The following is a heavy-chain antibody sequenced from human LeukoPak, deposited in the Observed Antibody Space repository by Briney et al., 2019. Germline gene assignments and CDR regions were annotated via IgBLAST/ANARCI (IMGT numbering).Heavy chain of an antibody. Sequence: SETLSLTCAVYGGSFSGYYWSWIRQSPGKGLEWIGSIYYSGSTNYNPSLKSRVTISVDTSKNQFSLKLSSVTAADTAVYYCASSPHYWYAPYYFDYWGQGTLVTVSS. V-gene: IGHV4-59*01. D-gene: IGHD3-3*02. J-gene: IGHJ4*02. CDR2: IYYSGST. CDR1: GGSFSGYY. CDR3: ASSPHYWYAPYYFDY.